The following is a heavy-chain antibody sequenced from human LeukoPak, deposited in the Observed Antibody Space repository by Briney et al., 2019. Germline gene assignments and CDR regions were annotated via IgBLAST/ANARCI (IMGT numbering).Heavy chain of an antibody. J-gene: IGHJ4*02. CDR3: ACSHDYGGNPTFDY. D-gene: IGHD4-23*01. V-gene: IGHV3-33*01. Sequence: PGRSLRLSCAASGFTFSSYGMHWVRQAPGKGLERVAVIWYDGSNKYYADSVKGRFTISRDNSKNTLYLQMNSLRVEDTAVYYCACSHDYGGNPTFDYWGQGTLVTVSS. CDR2: IWYDGSNK. CDR1: GFTFSSYG.